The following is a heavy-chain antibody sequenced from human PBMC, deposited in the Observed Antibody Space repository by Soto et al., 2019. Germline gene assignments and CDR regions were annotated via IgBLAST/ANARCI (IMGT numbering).Heavy chain of an antibody. Sequence: SETLSLTCAVSGGSISIGGYSWSWMRQPPGKGLEWIGYIYHSGSTYYNPSLKSRVTISVDRSKNQFSLKLSSVTAADTAVYYCARTLWFGENNWFDPWGQGTLVTVSS. CDR3: ARTLWFGENNWFDP. CDR1: GGSISIGGYS. D-gene: IGHD3-10*01. CDR2: IYHSGST. J-gene: IGHJ5*02. V-gene: IGHV4-30-2*01.